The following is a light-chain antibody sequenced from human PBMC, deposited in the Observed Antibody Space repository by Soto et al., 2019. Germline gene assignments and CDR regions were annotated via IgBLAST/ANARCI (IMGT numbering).Light chain of an antibody. Sequence: DIQMTQSPSSLSASVGDRVTITCRASQSISNYLNWYQQKPGKAPKLLMFAASSLQSGVPSRFGVGGSGTDFTPTISSLQTEDFANYYCQQSYNTPRKFGQGTKVEIK. V-gene: IGKV1-39*01. J-gene: IGKJ1*01. CDR1: QSISNY. CDR3: QQSYNTPRK. CDR2: AAS.